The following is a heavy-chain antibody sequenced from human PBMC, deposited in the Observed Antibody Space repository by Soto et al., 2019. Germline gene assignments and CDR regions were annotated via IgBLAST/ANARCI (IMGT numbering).Heavy chain of an antibody. J-gene: IGHJ6*02. V-gene: IGHV3-30-3*01. CDR1: EFSFSTYA. Sequence: QVQLVESGGGVVQPGRSLRLSCAASEFSFSTYAIHWVRQAPGKGLEWVAVISFDGSNKYYVDSVKGRFTISRDNSKNTLYLQMNSLRAEDTAVYYCARDYVISGTTKYYYFGMDVWGQGTTVTVSS. CDR2: ISFDGSNK. D-gene: IGHD1-7*01. CDR3: ARDYVISGTTKYYYFGMDV.